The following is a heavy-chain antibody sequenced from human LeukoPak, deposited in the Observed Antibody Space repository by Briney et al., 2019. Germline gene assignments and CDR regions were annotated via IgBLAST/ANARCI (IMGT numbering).Heavy chain of an antibody. Sequence: SVKVSCKASGGTFSSYAISWVRQAPGQGLEWMGRIIPILGIANYAQKFQGRVTMTRNTSISTAYMELGSLRSEDTAVYYCARYGSGSYDWFDPWGQGTLVTVSS. D-gene: IGHD3-10*01. J-gene: IGHJ5*02. V-gene: IGHV1-69*04. CDR3: ARYGSGSYDWFDP. CDR1: GGTFSSYA. CDR2: IIPILGIA.